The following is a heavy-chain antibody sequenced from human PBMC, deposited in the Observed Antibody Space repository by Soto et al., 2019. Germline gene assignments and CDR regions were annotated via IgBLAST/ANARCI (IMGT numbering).Heavy chain of an antibody. CDR3: ARHVGDYYGSGPDYTLDY. CDR2: IYYSGST. Sequence: PSETLSLTCTVSGGSISSGGYYWSWIRQHPGKGLEWIGYIYYSGSTYYNPSLKSRVTISVDTSKNQFSLELSSVTAADTAVYYCARHVGDYYGSGPDYTLDYWGQGTLVTVSS. D-gene: IGHD3-10*01. J-gene: IGHJ4*02. V-gene: IGHV4-31*03. CDR1: GGSISSGGYY.